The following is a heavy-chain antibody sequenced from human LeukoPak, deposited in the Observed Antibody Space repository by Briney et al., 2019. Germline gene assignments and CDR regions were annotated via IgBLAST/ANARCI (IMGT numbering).Heavy chain of an antibody. J-gene: IGHJ4*02. CDR3: ARVGNWNYFWDY. D-gene: IGHD1-7*01. Sequence: PGGSLRLSCAASGFTFSSYSMNWVRQAPGKGLEWVSSISSSSSYIYYADSAKGRFTISRDNAKNSLYLQMNSLRAEDTAVYYCARVGNWNYFWDYWGQGTLVTVSS. V-gene: IGHV3-21*01. CDR1: GFTFSSYS. CDR2: ISSSSSYI.